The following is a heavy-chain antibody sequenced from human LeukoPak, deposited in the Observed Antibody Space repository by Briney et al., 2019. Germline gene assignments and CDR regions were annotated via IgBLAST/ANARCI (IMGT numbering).Heavy chain of an antibody. V-gene: IGHV4-59*01. D-gene: IGHD3-3*01. Sequence: PSETLSLTCTVSGGSISSYYWSWIRQPPGKGLEWIGYIYYSGSTNYNPSLKSRVTISVDTSKNQFSLKLSSVTAADTAVYYCARSHRDFWSGYYLDYWGQGTLVTVSS. CDR1: GGSISSYY. J-gene: IGHJ4*02. CDR2: IYYSGST. CDR3: ARSHRDFWSGYYLDY.